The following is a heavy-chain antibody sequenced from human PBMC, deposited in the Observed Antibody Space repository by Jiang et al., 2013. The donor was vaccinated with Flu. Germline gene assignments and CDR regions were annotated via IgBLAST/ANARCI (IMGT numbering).Heavy chain of an antibody. CDR1: GYSFTSYV. V-gene: IGHV1-18*01. J-gene: IGHJ4*02. Sequence: SGAEVKKPGASMKVSCNTSGYSFTSYVINWVRQAPGQGLEWMGWITPYNGDTDSQQQFQGRVIMTADTSTKTAYLELRSLRSDDTAMYYCARGERFGLARGRLDHWGQGSLVTVSS. CDR2: ITPYNGDT. D-gene: IGHD1-26*01. CDR3: ARGERFGLARGRLDH.